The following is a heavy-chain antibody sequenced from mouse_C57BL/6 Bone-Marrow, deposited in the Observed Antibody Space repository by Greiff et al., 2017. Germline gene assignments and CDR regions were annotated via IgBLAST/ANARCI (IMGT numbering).Heavy chain of an antibody. D-gene: IGHD2-3*01. Sequence: VQRVESGAELVRPGTSVKMSCKASGYTFTNYWLGWAKQRPGHGLEWIGDIYPGGGYTNYNEKFKGKATLTADKSSSTAYMQFSSLTSEDSAIYYCARSDDTLFDYWGQGTTLTVSS. CDR3: ARSDDTLFDY. CDR2: IYPGGGYT. V-gene: IGHV1-63*01. J-gene: IGHJ2*01. CDR1: GYTFTNYW.